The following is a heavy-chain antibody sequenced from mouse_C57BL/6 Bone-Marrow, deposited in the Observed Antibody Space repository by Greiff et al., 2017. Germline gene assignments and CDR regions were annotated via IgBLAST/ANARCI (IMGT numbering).Heavy chain of an antibody. CDR3: ARDGDY. Sequence: QVQLQQSGAELVKPGASVKLSCKASGYTFTSYWMQWVKQRPGQGLEWIGEIDPSDSYPNYTQKFKGKTTLTVDTSSSTAYMQLSSLTSEDSAVYYCARDGDYWGQGTSVTVSS. D-gene: IGHD2-3*01. V-gene: IGHV1-50*01. J-gene: IGHJ4*01. CDR2: IDPSDSYP. CDR1: GYTFTSYW.